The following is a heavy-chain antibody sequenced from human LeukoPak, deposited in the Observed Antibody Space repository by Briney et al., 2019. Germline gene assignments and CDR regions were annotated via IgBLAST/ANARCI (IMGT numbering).Heavy chain of an antibody. CDR1: GFTFSSYA. CDR2: VSGSGGST. Sequence: QTGGSLRLSCAASGFTFSSYAMSWVRQAPGKGLEWVSAVSGSGGSTYYADSVKGRFTISRDSSKNTLYLQMNSLRAEDTAVYYCAKGARGQYYDFWSGYYTHFDYWGQGTLVTVSS. V-gene: IGHV3-23*01. D-gene: IGHD3-3*01. J-gene: IGHJ4*02. CDR3: AKGARGQYYDFWSGYYTHFDY.